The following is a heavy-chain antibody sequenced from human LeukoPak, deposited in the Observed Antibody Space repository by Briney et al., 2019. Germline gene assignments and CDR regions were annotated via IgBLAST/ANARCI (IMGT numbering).Heavy chain of an antibody. CDR3: AKDLGCIHFGY. V-gene: IGHV3-23*01. D-gene: IGHD2-8*01. CDR1: GFTFSSHG. CDR2: ISGSGGST. J-gene: IGHJ4*02. Sequence: GGSLRLSCAASGFTFSSHGMNWVRQAPGKGLEWVSGISGSGGSTYYADSVKGRFTISRDNSKNTLYLQMNSLRAEDTAVYYCAKDLGCIHFGYWGQGTLVTVSS.